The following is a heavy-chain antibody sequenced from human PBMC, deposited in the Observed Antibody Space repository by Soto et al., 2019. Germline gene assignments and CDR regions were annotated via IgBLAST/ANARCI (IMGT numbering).Heavy chain of an antibody. D-gene: IGHD2-8*01. CDR2: ISAYNGNT. CDR1: GYTFTSYG. Sequence: ASVKVSCKASGYTFTSYGISWVRQAPGQGLEWMGWISAYNGNTNYAQKLQGRVTMTTDTSTSTAYMELRSLRSDDTAVYYCATGVLCIEAVYASCYYYYGMDVWGQGTTVTVSS. CDR3: ATGVLCIEAVYASCYYYYGMDV. V-gene: IGHV1-18*01. J-gene: IGHJ6*02.